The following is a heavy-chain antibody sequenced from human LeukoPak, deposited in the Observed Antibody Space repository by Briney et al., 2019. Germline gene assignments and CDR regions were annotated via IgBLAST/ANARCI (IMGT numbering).Heavy chain of an antibody. Sequence: GESLKISCKGSGYSFTSYGISWVRQAPGQGLEWMGWISAYNGNTNYAQKLQGRVTMTTDTSTSTAYMELRSLRSDDTAVYYCARVHRARVVTATLLSCCWGQGTLVTVSS. CDR2: ISAYNGNT. D-gene: IGHD2-21*02. J-gene: IGHJ4*02. CDR1: GYSFTSYG. CDR3: ARVHRARVVTATLLSCC. V-gene: IGHV1-18*01.